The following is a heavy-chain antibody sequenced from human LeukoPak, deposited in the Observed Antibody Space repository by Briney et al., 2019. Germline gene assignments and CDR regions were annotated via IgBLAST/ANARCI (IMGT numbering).Heavy chain of an antibody. CDR3: ARDSFHDYGDHYFDY. D-gene: IGHD4-17*01. J-gene: IGHJ4*02. Sequence: GGSLRLSCAASGFTFSSYGMHWVRQAPGKGLEWVAVIWYDGSNKYYADSVKGRFTISRDNSKNTPYLQMNSLRAEDTAVYYCARDSFHDYGDHYFDYWGQGTLVTASS. V-gene: IGHV3-33*01. CDR1: GFTFSSYG. CDR2: IWYDGSNK.